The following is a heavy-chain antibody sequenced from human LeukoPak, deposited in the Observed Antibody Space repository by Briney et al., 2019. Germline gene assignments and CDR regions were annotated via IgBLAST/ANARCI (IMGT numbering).Heavy chain of an antibody. CDR1: GGSISSGGYY. J-gene: IGHJ4*02. Sequence: PSQTLSLTCTVSGGSISSGGYYWSWIRQHPGKGLEWIGYIYYSGSTYYNPSLKSRVTISVDTSKNQFSLNLNSINAADTAVYYCARGLGGSYYFDHWGQGTLVTVSS. CDR3: ARGLGGSYYFDH. D-gene: IGHD1-26*01. V-gene: IGHV4-31*03. CDR2: IYYSGST.